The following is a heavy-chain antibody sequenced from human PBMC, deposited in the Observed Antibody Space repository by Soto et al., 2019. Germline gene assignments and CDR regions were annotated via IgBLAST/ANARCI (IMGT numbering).Heavy chain of an antibody. V-gene: IGHV3-30-3*01. J-gene: IGHJ6*02. CDR1: GFTFSSYA. CDR2: ISYDGSNK. D-gene: IGHD1-26*01. CDR3: ARDVEGEWELGGPTGMDV. Sequence: QVQLVESGGGVVQPGRSLRLSCAASGFTFSSYAMHWVRQAPGKGLEWVAVISYDGSNKYYADSVKGRFTISRDNSKKTLYLQMNSLRAEDTAVYYCARDVEGEWELGGPTGMDVWGQGTTVTVSS.